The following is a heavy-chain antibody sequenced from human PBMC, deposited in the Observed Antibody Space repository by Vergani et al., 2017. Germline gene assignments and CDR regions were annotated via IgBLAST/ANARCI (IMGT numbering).Heavy chain of an antibody. J-gene: IGHJ3*02. CDR1: GYTFTSYD. Sequence: QVQLVQSGAEVKKPGASVKVSCKASGYTFTSYDINWVRQATGQGLEWMGWMNPNSGNTGYAQKFQGRVTMTRNTSISTAYMELSSLRSEDTAVYYCARGTEDFWRLHGRDDAFDIWGQGTMVTVSS. D-gene: IGHD3-3*01. CDR3: ARGTEDFWRLHGRDDAFDI. CDR2: MNPNSGNT. V-gene: IGHV1-8*01.